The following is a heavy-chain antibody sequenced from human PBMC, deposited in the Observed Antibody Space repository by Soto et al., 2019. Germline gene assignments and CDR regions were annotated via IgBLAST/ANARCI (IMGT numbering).Heavy chain of an antibody. V-gene: IGHV3-23*01. D-gene: IGHD2-2*01. CDR3: AKDTSSSPYYMDV. Sequence: EVQVLESGGGSVQPGGSLRLSCAASGLTFSNFAMSWVRHAPGKGLEWVSEITGSTGTTYYADSVKCRFIISRDNSKNTLHLQMNSLRAEDTAVYDCAKDTSSSPYYMDVWGKGTTVIVSS. CDR2: ITGSTGTT. J-gene: IGHJ6*03. CDR1: GLTFSNFA.